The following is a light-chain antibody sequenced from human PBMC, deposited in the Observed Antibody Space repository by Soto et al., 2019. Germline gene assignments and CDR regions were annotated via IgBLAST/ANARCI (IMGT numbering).Light chain of an antibody. J-gene: IGKJ1*01. CDR2: AAS. V-gene: IGKV1-39*01. Sequence: DIQMTQSPTSLSASVGDRVTISCRASQSMSTYLSWYQQKPGKAPRLLIYAASTVKSGVPPRFSGSGSGTDFILTISSLRSEDIATYFCQQTYGAPPWTFGQGTKVEIK. CDR1: QSMSTY. CDR3: QQTYGAPPWT.